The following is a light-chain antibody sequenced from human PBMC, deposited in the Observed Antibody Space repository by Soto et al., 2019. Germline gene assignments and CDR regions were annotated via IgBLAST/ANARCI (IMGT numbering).Light chain of an antibody. Sequence: DIVMTQSPDSLAVSLGERATINCKSRQSVLYSPNNKNYLNWYQQKPGRAPKLLIYDASNLEAGVPSRFSGSGSGTDFTLTISSLQPEDFATYYCQQANSFPLTFGGGTKV. CDR3: QQANSFPLT. J-gene: IGKJ4*01. CDR2: DAS. V-gene: IGKV4-1*01. CDR1: QSVLYSPNNKNY.